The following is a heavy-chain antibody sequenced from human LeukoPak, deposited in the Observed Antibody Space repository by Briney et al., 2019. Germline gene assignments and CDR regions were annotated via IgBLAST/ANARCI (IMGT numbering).Heavy chain of an antibody. D-gene: IGHD4-17*01. J-gene: IGHJ2*01. CDR3: AGSVTTSDWYFEL. Sequence: SETLSLTCTVSGGSISSSSYYWSWIRQPAGKGLEWIGRIYGSGSTNYNPSLKSGITILVDTSKDQFSLQLCSVPDGIRAGESCAGSVTTSDWYFELWGRGTQVTVSA. V-gene: IGHV4-61*02. CDR1: GGSISSSSYY. CDR2: IYGSGST.